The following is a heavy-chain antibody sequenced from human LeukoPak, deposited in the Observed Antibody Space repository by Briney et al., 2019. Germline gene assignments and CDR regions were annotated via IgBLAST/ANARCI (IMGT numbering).Heavy chain of an antibody. J-gene: IGHJ4*02. CDR2: IYTSGST. V-gene: IGHV4-61*02. CDR1: GASISGSSYY. Sequence: PSETLSLTCTVSGASISGSSYYWGWIRQPAGKGLEWIGRIYTSGSTKYNPSLKSRVTVSVDTSKNQFSLNLSSVTAADTAVYYCARELGYCSGGFCYFDSWGQGTLVTVSS. D-gene: IGHD2-15*01. CDR3: ARELGYCSGGFCYFDS.